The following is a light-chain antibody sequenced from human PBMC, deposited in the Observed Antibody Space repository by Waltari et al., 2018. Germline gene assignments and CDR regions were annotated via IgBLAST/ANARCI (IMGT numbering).Light chain of an antibody. CDR1: NSNVGSYNL. Sequence: QSALIQPASVSGCPGQSITMSCTETNSNVGSYNLVSWYQQHPGKAPKLIIYEGSKRPSGISYLFSGSKSGNTASLPSSGVQAEDEADYYCSSYAGSGTPRVFGGGTKLTVL. CDR3: SSYAGSGTPRV. CDR2: EGS. J-gene: IGLJ3*02. V-gene: IGLV2-23*01.